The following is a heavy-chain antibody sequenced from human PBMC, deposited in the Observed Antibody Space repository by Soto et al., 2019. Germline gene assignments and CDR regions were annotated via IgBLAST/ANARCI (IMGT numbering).Heavy chain of an antibody. Sequence: ASVKVSCKASGYTFTIYAMHWVRRAPGQRLEWMGWINAGNGNTKYSQKFQGRVTITRDTSASTAYMELSSLRSEDTAVYYCAIGQSVFGVADYWGQGTLVTV. CDR2: INAGNGNT. CDR3: AIGQSVFGVADY. CDR1: GYTFTIYA. D-gene: IGHD3-3*01. V-gene: IGHV1-3*01. J-gene: IGHJ4*02.